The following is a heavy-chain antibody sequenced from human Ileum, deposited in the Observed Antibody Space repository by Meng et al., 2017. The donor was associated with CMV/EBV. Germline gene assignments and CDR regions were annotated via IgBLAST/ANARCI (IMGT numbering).Heavy chain of an antibody. CDR3: ARENWVYDY. Sequence: QMQLVQSGNELKKPGASVKVSCKAPGNIFTGYYMHWVRQAPGQGLEWVGCINLNSGVIDFAQKFQGRITLTRDTSITTAYMELTRLIYDDTAVYYCARENWVYDYWGQGTLVTVSS. V-gene: IGHV1-2*02. J-gene: IGHJ4*02. CDR1: GNIFTGYY. D-gene: IGHD7-27*01. CDR2: INLNSGVI.